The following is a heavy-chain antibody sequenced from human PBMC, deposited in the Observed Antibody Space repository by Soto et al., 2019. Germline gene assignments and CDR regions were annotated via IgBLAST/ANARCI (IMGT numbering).Heavy chain of an antibody. V-gene: IGHV3-11*04. J-gene: IGHJ6*02. CDR1: GFTFSDHY. CDR3: ARGPAPSMVRGVPPYYYGMDV. D-gene: IGHD3-10*01. CDR2: ISSSGSTI. Sequence: GSLRLSCAASGFTFSDHYMSWIRQAPGKGLEWVSYISSSGSTIYYADSVKGRFTISRDNAKNSLYLQMNSLRAEDTAVYYCARGPAPSMVRGVPPYYYGMDVWGQGTTVTVSS.